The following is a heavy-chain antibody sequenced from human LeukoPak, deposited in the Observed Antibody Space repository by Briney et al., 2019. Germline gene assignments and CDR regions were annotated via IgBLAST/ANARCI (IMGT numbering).Heavy chain of an antibody. CDR1: GFIFSTYS. J-gene: IGHJ4*02. CDR3: ARRYCSSTNCYAFDD. CDR2: ISFSSDYI. V-gene: IGHV3-21*01. Sequence: PGGSLRLSCAASGFIFSTYSMNWVRLAPGKGLEWVSSISFSSDYIYYADSVKGRFTISRDNARNSLYLQMNSLRVEDTAVYYCARRYCSSTNCYAFDDWGQGTLVTVSS. D-gene: IGHD2-2*01.